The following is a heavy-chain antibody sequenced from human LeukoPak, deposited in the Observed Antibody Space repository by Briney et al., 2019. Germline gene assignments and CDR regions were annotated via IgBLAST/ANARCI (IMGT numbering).Heavy chain of an antibody. V-gene: IGHV3-53*01. CDR1: GFTVSSNY. CDR3: ARVQGARTYYFDY. CDR2: IYSGGST. D-gene: IGHD1-26*01. J-gene: IGHJ4*02. Sequence: GGSLRLSCAASGFTVSSNYMSWVRQAPGKGLEWVSVIYSGGSTYYAGSVKGRFTISRDNSKNTLYLQMNSLRAEDTAVYYCARVQGARTYYFDYWGQGTLVTVSS.